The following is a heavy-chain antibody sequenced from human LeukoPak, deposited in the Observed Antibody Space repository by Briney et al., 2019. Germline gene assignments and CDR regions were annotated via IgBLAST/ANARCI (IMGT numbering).Heavy chain of an antibody. CDR1: GFTFSSYS. CDR2: ISSSSSYI. J-gene: IGHJ4*02. V-gene: IGHV3-21*01. CDR3: ARVSGIAVAGTFDY. D-gene: IGHD6-19*01. Sequence: GGSLRLSCAASGFTFSSYSMNWVRQAPGKGLEWVSSISSSSSYIYYADSVKGRCTISRDNAKNSLFHQMNSLRAEDTAVYYCARVSGIAVAGTFDYWGQGTLVTVSS.